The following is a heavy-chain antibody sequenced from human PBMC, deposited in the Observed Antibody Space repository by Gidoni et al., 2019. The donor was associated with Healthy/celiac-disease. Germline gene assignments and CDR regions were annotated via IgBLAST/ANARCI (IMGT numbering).Heavy chain of an antibody. CDR3: ARDRGKRFGESSSYYGMDV. Sequence: EVHLVESGGGLLQPVRSLRLSCAASGLTFSSSSMHWFRQAPGKGLEWVSYIRSSSSTIYYADAVKGRFTISRDNAKNSLYLQMNSLRAEDTAVYYCARDRGKRFGESSSYYGMDVWGQGTTVTVSS. CDR1: GLTFSSSS. D-gene: IGHD3-10*01. J-gene: IGHJ6*02. CDR2: IRSSSSTI. V-gene: IGHV3-48*04.